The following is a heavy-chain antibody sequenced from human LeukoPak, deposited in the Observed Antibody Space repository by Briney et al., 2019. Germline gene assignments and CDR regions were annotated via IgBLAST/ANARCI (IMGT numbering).Heavy chain of an antibody. CDR2: INPNSGGT. CDR1: GYTFTGYY. J-gene: IGHJ4*02. Sequence: ASVKVSCKASGYTFTGYYMHWVRQAPGQGLEWMGWINPNSGGTNYAQKLQGRVTMTTDTSTSTAYMELRSLRSDDTAVYYCARAEPHYYDSSGYSPFDYWGQGTLVTVSS. CDR3: ARAEPHYYDSSGYSPFDY. V-gene: IGHV1-2*02. D-gene: IGHD3-22*01.